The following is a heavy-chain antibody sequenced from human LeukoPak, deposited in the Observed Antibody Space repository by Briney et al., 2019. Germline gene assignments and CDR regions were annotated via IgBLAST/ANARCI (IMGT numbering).Heavy chain of an antibody. CDR1: GDSISSYY. V-gene: IGHV4-59*08. CDR2: IYHSENT. D-gene: IGHD2-21*02. Sequence: SETLSLTCTVSGDSISSYYWSWIRQPPGKGLEWIGYIYHSENTNSNPSLKSRVTISVDTTKNQFSLKLSSVTAADTAVYYCARSIIVVVAAGALDIWGQGTMVTVSS. CDR3: ARSIIVVVAAGALDI. J-gene: IGHJ3*02.